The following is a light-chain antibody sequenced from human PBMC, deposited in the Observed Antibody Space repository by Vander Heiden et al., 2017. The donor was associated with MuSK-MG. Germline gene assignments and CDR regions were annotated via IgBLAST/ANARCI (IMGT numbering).Light chain of an antibody. J-gene: IGKJ1*01. Sequence: EIVMTQSPATLSVSPGERATLSCRASQSVSSNLAWYQQKPGQAPRLLIYGASTRATGIPARFSGSGSGTEFTLTISSLQSEDSAVYYCQQDNNWPRTFGQGTKVEIK. V-gene: IGKV3-15*01. CDR1: QSVSSN. CDR3: QQDNNWPRT. CDR2: GAS.